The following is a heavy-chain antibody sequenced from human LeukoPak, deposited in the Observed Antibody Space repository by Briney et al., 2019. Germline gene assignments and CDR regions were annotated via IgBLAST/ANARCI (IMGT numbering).Heavy chain of an antibody. CDR3: AKDVDPFGSGSYVEGFDY. V-gene: IGHV3-30*18. J-gene: IGHJ4*02. CDR2: ISHDGTNQ. CDR1: GFTFSSYG. D-gene: IGHD3-10*01. Sequence: PGGSLRLSCAASGFTFSSYGMHWVRQAPGKGLEWVAVISHDGTNQYYADSVKGRFTISRDNSKNTLYVQMNSMRAEGTAVYYCAKDVDPFGSGSYVEGFDYWGQGTLVTVSS.